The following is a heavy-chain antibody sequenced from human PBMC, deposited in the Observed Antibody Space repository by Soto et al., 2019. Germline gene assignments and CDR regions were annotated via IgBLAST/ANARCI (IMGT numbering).Heavy chain of an antibody. J-gene: IGHJ5*01. CDR3: ARGIKYGDYSRLLDS. CDR1: GYTFSSYG. Sequence: ASVKVSCKASGYTFSSYGISWVRQAPGQGLEWMGWISAYNGNTKYAQKIQGRVTMTRDTSTSTVYMELRSLRSEDTAVYYCARGIKYGDYSRLLDSSGPGSLVIVSS. CDR2: ISAYNGNT. D-gene: IGHD4-17*01. V-gene: IGHV1-18*01.